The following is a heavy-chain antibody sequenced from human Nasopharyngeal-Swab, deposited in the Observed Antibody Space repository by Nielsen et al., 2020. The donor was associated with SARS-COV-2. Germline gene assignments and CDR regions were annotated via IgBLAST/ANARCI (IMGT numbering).Heavy chain of an antibody. CDR2: ISAYNGNT. J-gene: IGHJ4*02. V-gene: IGHV1-18*01. CDR3: ERGGRYCSSTSCYSGSGFDY. Sequence: ASVKVSCKASGYTFTSYGIIWVRQAPGQGLEWMGWISAYNGNTNYAQKLQGRVTMTTDTYTSTAYMELRSLRSDDTAVYYCERGGRYCSSTSCYSGSGFDYWGQGTLVTVSS. CDR1: GYTFTSYG. D-gene: IGHD2-2*01.